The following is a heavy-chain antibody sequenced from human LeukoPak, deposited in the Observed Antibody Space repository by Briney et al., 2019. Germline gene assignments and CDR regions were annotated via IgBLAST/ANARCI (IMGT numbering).Heavy chain of an antibody. V-gene: IGHV3-9*01. Sequence: GGPLRLSCAASGFTFDNYAMHWVRQAPGKGLEWLSIISWNSGYIGYADSVKGRFTISRDNAKKSLDLQMNSLRAEDTAFYYCAKVRGTYSSGYFFDYWGQGTLVTVSS. CDR2: ISWNSGYI. J-gene: IGHJ4*02. CDR3: AKVRGTYSSGYFFDY. D-gene: IGHD6-19*01. CDR1: GFTFDNYA.